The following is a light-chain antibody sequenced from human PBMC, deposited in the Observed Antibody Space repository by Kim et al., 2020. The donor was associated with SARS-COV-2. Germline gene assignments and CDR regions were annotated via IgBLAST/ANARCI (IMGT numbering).Light chain of an antibody. V-gene: IGKV3-11*01. J-gene: IGKJ5*01. CDR2: DAS. Sequence: FAGERATLSGRASQSVSSYLAWYQQKPGQAPRLLIYDASNRATGIPARFSGSGSGTDFTLTISSLEPEDFAVYYCQQRSNWPLITFGQGTRLEIK. CDR3: QQRSNWPLIT. CDR1: QSVSSY.